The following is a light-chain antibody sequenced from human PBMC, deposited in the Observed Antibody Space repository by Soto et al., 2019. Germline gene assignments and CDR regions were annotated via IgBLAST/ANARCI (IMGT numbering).Light chain of an antibody. CDR2: EVT. J-gene: IGLJ1*01. CDR3: SSHTSSNTRV. Sequence: QSALTQPASVSGSPGQSITISCTGTSSDVGGYNYVSWYQQHPGKAPKLIIYEVTNRPSGISYRFSGSKSGNTASLTISGLQADDEADYYCSSHTSSNTRVFGTGTKLTVL. CDR1: SSDVGGYNY. V-gene: IGLV2-14*01.